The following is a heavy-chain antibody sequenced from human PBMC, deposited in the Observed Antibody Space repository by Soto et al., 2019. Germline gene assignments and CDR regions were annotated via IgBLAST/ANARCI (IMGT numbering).Heavy chain of an antibody. CDR1: GFTVSSNY. CDR3: ARDRATYYMDV. CDR2: IYTGGTT. Sequence: GGSLRLSCAASGFTVSSNYMSWVRQAPGKGLEWVSIIYTGGTTYYADSVKGRFTISRGNSKNTLYLQLNSLRAEDTAVYFCARDRATYYMDVWGKGTTVTVSS. J-gene: IGHJ6*03. V-gene: IGHV3-66*01. D-gene: IGHD5-12*01.